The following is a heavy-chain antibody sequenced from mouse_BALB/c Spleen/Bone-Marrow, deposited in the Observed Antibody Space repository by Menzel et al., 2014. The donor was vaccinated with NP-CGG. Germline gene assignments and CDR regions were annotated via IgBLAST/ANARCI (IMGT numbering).Heavy chain of an antibody. J-gene: IGHJ3*01. V-gene: IGHV4-1*02. CDR1: GFDFSRYW. CDR2: INPHGGTI. CDR3: ARLGDRGWFAY. Sequence: EVKVVESGGGLVQPGGSLKLSCAASGFDFSRYWMSWVRQAPGKGLEWIGEINPHGGTINYTPSLKDKFIISRDNAKNTLYLQMSKVRSEDTALYYCARLGDRGWFAYWGQGTLVTVSA. D-gene: IGHD3-3*01.